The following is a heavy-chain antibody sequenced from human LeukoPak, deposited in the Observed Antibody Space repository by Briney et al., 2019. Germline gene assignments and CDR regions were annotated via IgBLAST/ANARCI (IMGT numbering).Heavy chain of an antibody. Sequence: SDTLSLTCTVSGDSINSLDLWSWVRQPPGKGLEWIGEMYLSGTTHSNPSVKSRVTISIDKSKNQFFLNLSSVTAADTAVYYCAGLVGRYSSGLYYYYFDYWGQGTLVTVS. CDR2: MYLSGTT. D-gene: IGHD3-22*01. CDR1: GDSINSLDL. J-gene: IGHJ4*02. V-gene: IGHV4-4*02. CDR3: AGLVGRYSSGLYYYYFDY.